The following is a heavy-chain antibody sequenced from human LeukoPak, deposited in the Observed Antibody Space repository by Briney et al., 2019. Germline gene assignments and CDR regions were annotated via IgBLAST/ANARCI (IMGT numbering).Heavy chain of an antibody. J-gene: IGHJ4*02. CDR3: ARFVIVLVPAAINY. D-gene: IGHD2-2*01. Sequence: SETLSLTCTLSGDSISSSNYYWGWIRQPPGKGLEWIGTIYFTGTTYYNPSLKSRVTIAADTSKNQFSLRLTSVTAADTAVYYCARFVIVLVPAAINYWGQGTLVAVSS. CDR2: IYFTGTT. CDR1: GDSISSSNYY. V-gene: IGHV4-39*01.